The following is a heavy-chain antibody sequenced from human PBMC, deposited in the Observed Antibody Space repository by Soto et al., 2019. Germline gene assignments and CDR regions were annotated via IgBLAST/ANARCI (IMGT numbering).Heavy chain of an antibody. V-gene: IGHV3-30-3*01. CDR2: ISYDGSNK. Sequence: QVQLVESGAGVVQPGRSLRLSGAASGFTFSSYAMHWVREAPGKGLEWVAVISYDGSNKYYADSVKGRFTISRDNSKNTLYLQMNSLRAEDTAVYYCARDSIGLQLWSKPKYYCGMDVWGQGTTVTVSS. CDR1: GFTFSSYA. J-gene: IGHJ6*02. D-gene: IGHD5-18*01. CDR3: ARDSIGLQLWSKPKYYCGMDV.